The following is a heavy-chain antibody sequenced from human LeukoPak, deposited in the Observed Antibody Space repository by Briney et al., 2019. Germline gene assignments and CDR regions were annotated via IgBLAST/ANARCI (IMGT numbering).Heavy chain of an antibody. Sequence: GASVKVSCTASGYTFTSYYMHWVRQAPGQGLEWMGIINPSGGSTSYAQKFQGRVTMTRDTSTNTVYLELSSLRSEDTAVYYCARAWDYYGSGSYIPSNWFDPWGKGTLVTVSS. D-gene: IGHD3-10*01. CDR2: INPSGGST. V-gene: IGHV1-46*01. CDR1: GYTFTSYY. J-gene: IGHJ5*02. CDR3: ARAWDYYGSGSYIPSNWFDP.